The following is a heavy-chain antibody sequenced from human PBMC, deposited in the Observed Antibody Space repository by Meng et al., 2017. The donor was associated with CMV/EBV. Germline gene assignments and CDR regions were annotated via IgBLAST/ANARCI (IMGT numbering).Heavy chain of an antibody. D-gene: IGHD6-13*01. J-gene: IGHJ4*02. CDR2: IYSGGST. Sequence: GESLKISCAASGFTVSSNYMSWVRQAPGKGLEWVSVIYSGGSTYYADSVKGRFTISRDNSKNTLYLQMNSLRAEDTAVYYCARGSWYYFDYWGQGTLVTVSS. CDR3: ARGSWYYFDY. CDR1: GFTVSSNY. V-gene: IGHV3-66*01.